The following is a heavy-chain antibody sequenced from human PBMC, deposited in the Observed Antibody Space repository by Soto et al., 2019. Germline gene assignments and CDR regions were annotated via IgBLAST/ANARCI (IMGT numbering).Heavy chain of an antibody. CDR3: AKAVDTALLGPFDY. V-gene: IGHV3-23*01. CDR1: GFTISSYA. Sequence: GGPMRLSCAASGFTISSYARTCVRQATGKGLEWVSAISGSGGSTYYADSVKGRFTISRDNSKNTLYLQMNSLRAEDTAVYSWAKAVDTALLGPFDYWGQGTLVTVSS. J-gene: IGHJ4*02. D-gene: IGHD5-18*01. CDR2: ISGSGGST.